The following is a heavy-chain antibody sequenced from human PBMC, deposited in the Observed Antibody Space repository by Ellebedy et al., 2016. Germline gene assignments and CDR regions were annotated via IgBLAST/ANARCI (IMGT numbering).Heavy chain of an antibody. V-gene: IGHV4-4*07. Sequence: SETLSLXCTVSGGSISTYYWTWIRQPAGKGLEWIGRIYPSVTTDYNPSLKSRVSMSVDTSKKQFSLKLTSVTAADTAVYYCVRDGYQGGSDWWGAYWGQGTLVTVSS. CDR2: IYPSVTT. D-gene: IGHD6-19*01. J-gene: IGHJ4*02. CDR1: GGSISTYY. CDR3: VRDGYQGGSDWWGAY.